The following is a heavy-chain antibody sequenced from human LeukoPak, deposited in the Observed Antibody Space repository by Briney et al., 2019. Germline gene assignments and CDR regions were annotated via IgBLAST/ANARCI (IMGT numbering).Heavy chain of an antibody. V-gene: IGHV3-43*01. CDR1: GFTFDDYT. D-gene: IGHD2-8*01. CDR3: AKGPNGVIEGVSGVADT. CDR2: ISWDGGST. Sequence: GGSLRLSCAASGFTFDDYTMHWVRQAPGKGLEWVSLISWDGGSTYYADSVKGRFTISRDNGKNSLYLQMNSLRTEDTALYYCAKGPNGVIEGVSGVADTWGQGTLVTVSS. J-gene: IGHJ5*02.